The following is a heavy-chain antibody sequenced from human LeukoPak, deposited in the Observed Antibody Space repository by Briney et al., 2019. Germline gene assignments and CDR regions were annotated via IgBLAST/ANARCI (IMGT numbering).Heavy chain of an antibody. D-gene: IGHD2-21*02. J-gene: IGHJ3*02. Sequence: PGGSLRLSCAASGFTFSSYAMSWVRQAPGEGLEWVSTITGSGGRTYYADSVKGRFTISRDNSKNTLYLQMNSLRAEDTAVYYCASGDYGAFDIWGQGTMVTVSS. CDR3: ASGDYGAFDI. V-gene: IGHV3-23*01. CDR2: ITGSGGRT. CDR1: GFTFSSYA.